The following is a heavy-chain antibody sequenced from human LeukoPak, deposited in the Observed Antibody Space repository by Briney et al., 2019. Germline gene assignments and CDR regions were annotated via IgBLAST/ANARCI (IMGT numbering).Heavy chain of an antibody. CDR2: INTTSTTI. Sequence: GGSLRLSCVASGFTFSSYSFNWVRQAPGKGLEWVSYINTTSTTIYYADSVKGRFTISRDNAENSLYLQMNSLGAEDTAVYYCAPASGYGDTRAYGAWGRGTLVTVSS. J-gene: IGHJ5*02. V-gene: IGHV3-48*01. CDR1: GFTFSSYS. D-gene: IGHD4-17*01. CDR3: APASGYGDTRAYGA.